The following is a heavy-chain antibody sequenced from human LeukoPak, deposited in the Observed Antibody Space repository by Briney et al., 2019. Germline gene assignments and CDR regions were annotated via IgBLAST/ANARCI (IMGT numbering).Heavy chain of an antibody. V-gene: IGHV3-53*01. J-gene: IGHJ4*02. D-gene: IGHD3-10*01. CDR3: ARGRVTMVRGVINSGKIRKIDFDY. CDR2: IYSDNT. CDR1: GFTVSSNS. Sequence: GGSLRLSCTVSGFTVSSNSMSWVRQAPGKGLEWVSFIYSDNTHYSDSVKGRFTISRDNSKNTLYLQMNSLRAEDTAVYYCARGRVTMVRGVINSGKIRKIDFDYWGQGTLVTVSS.